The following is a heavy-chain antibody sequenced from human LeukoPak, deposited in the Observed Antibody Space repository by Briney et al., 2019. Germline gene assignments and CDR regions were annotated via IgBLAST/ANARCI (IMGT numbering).Heavy chain of an antibody. J-gene: IGHJ3*02. Sequence: GGSLRLSCAASGFSFSDYYMSWIRQAPGKGLEWVSFINSYSNYTNYADSVKGRFTISRDNAKNSLYLQMNSLRAEDTAVYYCASQEDYYDSSGLWEAFDIWGQGTLVTVSS. D-gene: IGHD3-22*01. CDR1: GFSFSDYY. CDR2: INSYSNYT. CDR3: ASQEDYYDSSGLWEAFDI. V-gene: IGHV3-11*06.